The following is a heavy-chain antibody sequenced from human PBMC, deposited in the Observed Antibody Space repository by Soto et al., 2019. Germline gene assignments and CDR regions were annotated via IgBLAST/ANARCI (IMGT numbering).Heavy chain of an antibody. V-gene: IGHV1-8*01. CDR3: VRDGAVAGNINFDF. J-gene: IGHJ4*02. Sequence: ASVKVSCKASGYTFTSYDINWVRQATGQGLEWMGWMNPNSGNTGYAQKFQGRVTMTRNTSISTAYMELSSLRYEDTAVYYCVRDGAVAGNINFDFWGQGTLVTVSS. D-gene: IGHD6-19*01. CDR2: MNPNSGNT. CDR1: GYTFTSYD.